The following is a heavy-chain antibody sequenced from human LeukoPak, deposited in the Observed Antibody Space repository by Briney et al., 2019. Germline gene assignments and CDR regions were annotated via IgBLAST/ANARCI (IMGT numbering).Heavy chain of an antibody. D-gene: IGHD2-2*01. CDR1: GFTFNSYA. CDR3: AKDRYADY. J-gene: IGHJ4*02. V-gene: IGHV3-23*01. Sequence: AAESLRLSCAASGFTFNSYAMNWVRQAPGKGLEWVSTISDSGGSTYYADSVKGRFTISRDSSKNTLYLQMNNLRAEDTAVYYCAKDRYADYWGQGTLVTVSS. CDR2: ISDSGGST.